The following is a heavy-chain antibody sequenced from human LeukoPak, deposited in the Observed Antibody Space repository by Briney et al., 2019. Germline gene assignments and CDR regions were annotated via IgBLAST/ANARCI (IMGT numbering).Heavy chain of an antibody. Sequence: PSETLSLTCAVYGGSFSGYYWSWIRQPPGKGLEWIGEINHSGSTNYNPSLKSRVTISVDTSKNQFSLNLSSVTAADTAVYYCARRSQTKYDYVWGSYRYTGFDYWGQGTLVTVSS. CDR3: ARRSQTKYDYVWGSYRYTGFDY. CDR1: GGSFSGYY. D-gene: IGHD3-16*02. J-gene: IGHJ4*02. CDR2: INHSGST. V-gene: IGHV4-34*01.